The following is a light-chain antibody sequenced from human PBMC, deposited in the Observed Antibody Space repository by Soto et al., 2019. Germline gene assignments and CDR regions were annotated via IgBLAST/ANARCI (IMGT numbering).Light chain of an antibody. Sequence: IVLTQSPATLSLWPGETAILSCRASQTVSSYLSRYQHKPGQAPRLLIYDASKRAPGIPARFSGSGSGTDFTLTIISLEPEDFAVYYCQQRSTSITFGQGTRLEI. CDR2: DAS. CDR3: QQRSTSIT. CDR1: QTVSSY. J-gene: IGKJ5*01. V-gene: IGKV3-11*01.